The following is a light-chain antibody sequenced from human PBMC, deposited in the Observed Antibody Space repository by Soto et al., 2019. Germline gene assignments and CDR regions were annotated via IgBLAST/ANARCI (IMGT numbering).Light chain of an antibody. CDR2: KDN. Sequence: SYELTQPPSVSVSPGQTARITCSGDALAKQYAYWYQQKAGQAPVLVIYKDNERPSGIPERFSGSTSGTTVTLTISGVQAEDEADYYCQTADSSGTYVFATGTKVTV. CDR1: ALAKQY. CDR3: QTADSSGTYV. J-gene: IGLJ1*01. V-gene: IGLV3-25*03.